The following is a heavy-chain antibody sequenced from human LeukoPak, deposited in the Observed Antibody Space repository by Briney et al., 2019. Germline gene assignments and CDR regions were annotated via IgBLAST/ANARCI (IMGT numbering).Heavy chain of an antibody. D-gene: IGHD3-3*01. CDR1: GGSISNYY. J-gene: IGHJ4*02. CDR3: ARGYVTIFGVAKYYFDY. V-gene: IGHV4-34*01. Sequence: SETLSLTCTVSGGSISNYYWSWIRQPPGRGLEWIGEINHSGSTNYNPSLKSRVTISVDTSKNQFSLKLSSVTAADTAVYYCARGYVTIFGVAKYYFDYWGQGTLVTVSS. CDR2: INHSGST.